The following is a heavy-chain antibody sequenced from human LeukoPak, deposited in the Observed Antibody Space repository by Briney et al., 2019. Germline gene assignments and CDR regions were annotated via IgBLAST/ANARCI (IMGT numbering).Heavy chain of an antibody. J-gene: IGHJ3*02. CDR2: IYYSGST. CDR3: ARTAPDIVVLPAARGCFDI. D-gene: IGHD2-2*01. V-gene: IGHV4-59*01. Sequence: SETLSLTCTVFSGSINSYYWSWIRQPPGKGLEWIGYIYYSGSTNYNPSLKSRVTISVDTSKNQFSLKLNSVTAADTAVYYCARTAPDIVVLPAARGCFDIWGQGTMVTVSS. CDR1: SGSINSYY.